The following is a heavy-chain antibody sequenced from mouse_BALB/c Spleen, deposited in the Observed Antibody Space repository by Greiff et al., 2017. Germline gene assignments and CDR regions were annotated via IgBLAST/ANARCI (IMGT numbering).Heavy chain of an antibody. CDR3: ARWGTTATAWFAY. CDR2: ILPGSGST. Sequence: QVQLKQSGAELMKPGASVKISCKATGYTFSSYWIEWVKQRPGHGLEWIGEILPGSGSTNYNEKFKGKATFTADTSSNTAYMQLSSLTSEDSAVYYCARWGTTATAWFAYWGQGTLVTVSA. D-gene: IGHD1-2*01. J-gene: IGHJ3*01. V-gene: IGHV1-9*01. CDR1: GYTFSSYW.